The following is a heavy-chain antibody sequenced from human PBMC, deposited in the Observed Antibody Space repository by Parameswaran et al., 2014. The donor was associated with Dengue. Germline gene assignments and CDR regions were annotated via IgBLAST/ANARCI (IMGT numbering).Heavy chain of an antibody. V-gene: IGHV3-23*01. Sequence: ESLKISCAASGFTFSSYAMSWVRQAPGKGLEWVSAISITGGSTYYANSVKGRFTISRDNSKNTLYLQMNSLRADDTAVYYCAKSTMIAEYYFDYWGQGTLVTVSS. J-gene: IGHJ4*02. CDR2: ISITGGST. D-gene: IGHD3-22*01. CDR1: GFTFSSYA. CDR3: AKSTMIAEYYFDY.